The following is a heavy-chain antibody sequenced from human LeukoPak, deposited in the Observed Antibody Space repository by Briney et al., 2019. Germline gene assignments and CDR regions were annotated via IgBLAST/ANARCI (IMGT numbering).Heavy chain of an antibody. V-gene: IGHV4-34*01. D-gene: IGHD4-17*01. J-gene: IGHJ4*02. Sequence: SETLSLTCAVSGVSFDDYYWAWIRQTPGKGLEWIGEINHSGYTNDSPSLKSRVTLSIDTSRKQFSLNLRSVTVADAGIYYCTRMTTGHDYWGQGTLVTVSS. CDR1: GVSFDDYY. CDR3: TRMTTGHDY. CDR2: INHSGYT.